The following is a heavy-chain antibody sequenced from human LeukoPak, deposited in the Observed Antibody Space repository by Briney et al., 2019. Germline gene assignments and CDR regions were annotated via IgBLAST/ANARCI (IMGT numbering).Heavy chain of an antibody. V-gene: IGHV1-2*06. J-gene: IGHJ6*02. CDR3: ARNDYGALYGMDV. D-gene: IGHD4-17*01. Sequence: ASVKVSCKASGYTFTGYYMHWVRQAPGQGLEWMGRINPNSGGTNYAQKFQGRVTMTRDTSISTAYMELSRLRSDDTAVYYYARNDYGALYGMDVWGQGTTVTVSS. CDR1: GYTFTGYY. CDR2: INPNSGGT.